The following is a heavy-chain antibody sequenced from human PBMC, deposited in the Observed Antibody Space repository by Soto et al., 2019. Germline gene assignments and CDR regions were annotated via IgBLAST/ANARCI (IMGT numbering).Heavy chain of an antibody. V-gene: IGHV4-39*01. Sequence: QLQLQESGPGLVKPSETLSLTCTVSGGSISSSSYYWGWIRQPPGKGPEWIGSIYYRGSTYYNPSVKSRVTISVDTSKNQFSLTLSSVTAADTAVYYCARRGIAATYYFDYWGQGTLVTVSS. CDR2: IYYRGST. CDR3: ARRGIAATYYFDY. J-gene: IGHJ4*02. CDR1: GGSISSSSYY. D-gene: IGHD6-13*01.